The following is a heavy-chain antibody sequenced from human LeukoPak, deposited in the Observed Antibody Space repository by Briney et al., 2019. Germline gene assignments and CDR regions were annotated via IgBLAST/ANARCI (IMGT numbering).Heavy chain of an antibody. J-gene: IGHJ4*02. CDR2: IYPGDSDT. V-gene: IGHV5-51*01. D-gene: IGHD6-19*01. CDR3: ARLFESGWYLDY. CDR1: GYSFTSYW. Sequence: GESLNISCKGSGYSFTSYWIGWVRQVTGKGLEWMGIIYPGDSDTRYSPPFQGQVTISADKSISTAYLQWTSLKASDTAMYYGARLFESGWYLDYWGQGTLVTVSS.